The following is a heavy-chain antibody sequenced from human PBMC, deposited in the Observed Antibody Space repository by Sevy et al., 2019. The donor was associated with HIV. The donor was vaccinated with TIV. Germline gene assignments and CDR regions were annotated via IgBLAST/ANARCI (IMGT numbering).Heavy chain of an antibody. V-gene: IGHV1-2*02. D-gene: IGHD5-18*01. CDR3: ASPEGDTYGSLLDY. CDR1: GHTFTDFF. Sequence: ASVKVSCKVSGHTFTDFFIHWVRQAPGQGLEWMGWINPNSGDPKYAQKFQGRVTLTRDISISTAYLELNRLRSDDTAVYYCASPEGDTYGSLLDYWGQGTLVTVSS. CDR2: INPNSGDP. J-gene: IGHJ4*02.